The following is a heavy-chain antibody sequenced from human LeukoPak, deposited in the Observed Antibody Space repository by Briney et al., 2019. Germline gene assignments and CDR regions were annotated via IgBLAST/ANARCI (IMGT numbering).Heavy chain of an antibody. CDR1: GFTFSSYA. Sequence: GESLKISCAASGFTFSSYAMSWVRQAPGKGLEWVSAISGSGGSTYYADSVKGRFTISRDNSKNTLYLQMNSLRAEDTAVYYCAKVRISHSSGWYFDYWGQGTLVTVSS. D-gene: IGHD6-19*01. V-gene: IGHV3-23*01. J-gene: IGHJ4*02. CDR3: AKVRISHSSGWYFDY. CDR2: ISGSGGST.